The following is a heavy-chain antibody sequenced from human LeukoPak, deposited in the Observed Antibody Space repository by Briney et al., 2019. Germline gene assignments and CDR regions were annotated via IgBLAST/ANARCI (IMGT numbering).Heavy chain of an antibody. Sequence: ASVKVSCKASGGTFSSYTISWVRQAPGQGLEWRGRIIPILGIANYAQTFQGRVRITADKSTSTAYMELSSLRSEDTAVYYCARDPHCSSTSCYTRGDDWFQPWGQGTLVTVSS. CDR1: GGTFSSYT. CDR2: IIPILGIA. V-gene: IGHV1-69*04. D-gene: IGHD2-2*02. J-gene: IGHJ5*02. CDR3: ARDPHCSSTSCYTRGDDWFQP.